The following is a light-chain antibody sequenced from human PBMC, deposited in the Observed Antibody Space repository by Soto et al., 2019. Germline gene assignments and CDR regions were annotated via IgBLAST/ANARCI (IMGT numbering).Light chain of an antibody. Sequence: QSALTQPRSVSGSPGQSVTISCTGTSSDVGGYDYVSWYQQYSGKAPKVIIFDVSNRPSGVPDRFSGSRSGNTASLTISGLQAEDDADYYCCSYAGTYNFGVFGGGTKLTVL. CDR3: CSYAGTYNFGV. CDR1: SSDVGGYDY. CDR2: DVS. V-gene: IGLV2-11*01. J-gene: IGLJ3*02.